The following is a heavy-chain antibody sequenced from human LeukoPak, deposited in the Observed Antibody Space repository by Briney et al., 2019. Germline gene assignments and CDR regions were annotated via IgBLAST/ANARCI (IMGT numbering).Heavy chain of an antibody. CDR2: INHSGST. D-gene: IGHD3-10*01. Sequence: PSETLPLTCAVYGGSFSGYYWSWIRQPPGKGLEWIGEINHSGSTNYNPSLKSRVTISVDTSKNQFSLKLSSVTAADTAVYYCARGRPMVRGVPFDPWGQGTLVTVSS. J-gene: IGHJ5*02. V-gene: IGHV4-34*01. CDR3: ARGRPMVRGVPFDP. CDR1: GGSFSGYY.